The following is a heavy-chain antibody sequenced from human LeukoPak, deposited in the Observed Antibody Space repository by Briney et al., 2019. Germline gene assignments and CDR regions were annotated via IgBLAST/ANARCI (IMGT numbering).Heavy chain of an antibody. V-gene: IGHV4-59*01. J-gene: IGHJ4*02. Sequence: SETLSLTCTVSGGSISSYYWSWIRQPPGKGLEWIGYIYYSGSTNYNPSLKSRVTISVDASKNQFSLKLSSVTAADTAVYYCARALYGGNSFDYWGQGTLVTVSS. D-gene: IGHD4-23*01. CDR2: IYYSGST. CDR1: GGSISSYY. CDR3: ARALYGGNSFDY.